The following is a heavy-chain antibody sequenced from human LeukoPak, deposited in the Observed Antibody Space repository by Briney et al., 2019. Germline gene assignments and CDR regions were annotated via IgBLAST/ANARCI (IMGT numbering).Heavy chain of an antibody. V-gene: IGHV1-69*08. J-gene: IGHJ4*02. CDR3: ARSLGRGFDY. D-gene: IGHD1-26*01. CDR2: VISILRTA. Sequence: SVNVSCKASGGTLSTYTIHWVRRAPGQRLEWMGRVISILRTATYGQKFQGRVTITADKSTSTTYMELTDLRLQDTAFYYCARSLGRGFDYWGQGSLVTVSS. CDR1: GGTLSTYT.